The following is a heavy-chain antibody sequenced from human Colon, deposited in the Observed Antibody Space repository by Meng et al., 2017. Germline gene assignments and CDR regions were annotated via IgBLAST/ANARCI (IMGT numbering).Heavy chain of an antibody. V-gene: IGHV4-39*07. CDR2: IYYSGST. Sequence: GSLRLSCTVSGGSISSSSYYWGWIRQPPGKGLEWIGSIYYSGSTYYNPSLKSRVTISVDTSKNQFSLKLSSVTAADTAVYYCARDGGLYDSSGYGDYWGQGTLVTSPQ. CDR3: ARDGGLYDSSGYGDY. CDR1: GGSISSSSYY. J-gene: IGHJ4*02. D-gene: IGHD3-22*01.